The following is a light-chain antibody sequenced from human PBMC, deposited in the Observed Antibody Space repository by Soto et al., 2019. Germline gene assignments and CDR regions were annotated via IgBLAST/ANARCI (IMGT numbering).Light chain of an antibody. V-gene: IGLV2-14*01. Sequence: QSVLTQPASVSGSPGQSITISCTGTSSDVGGYNYVSWYQQHPGKAPKLMIYDVSNRPSGVSNRFSGSKSGNTASLTISGLQAEDEADYYCSSYTSSSTRVFGTWTKLTV. J-gene: IGLJ1*01. CDR3: SSYTSSSTRV. CDR2: DVS. CDR1: SSDVGGYNY.